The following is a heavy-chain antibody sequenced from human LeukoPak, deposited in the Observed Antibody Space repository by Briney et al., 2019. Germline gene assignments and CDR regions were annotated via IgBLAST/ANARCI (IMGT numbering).Heavy chain of an antibody. CDR2: INRDGSEK. Sequence: QSGGSLRLSCAASGFNFSNYWMSWVRQTPGKGLEWVANINRDGSEKYYVDSVEGQFTISRDNAKNSLFLQMNSLRVEDTAVYYCARRRGYSYGRNNYYFDYWGQGTLVTVS. CDR3: ARRRGYSYGRNNYYFDY. D-gene: IGHD5-18*01. J-gene: IGHJ4*02. CDR1: GFNFSNYW. V-gene: IGHV3-7*03.